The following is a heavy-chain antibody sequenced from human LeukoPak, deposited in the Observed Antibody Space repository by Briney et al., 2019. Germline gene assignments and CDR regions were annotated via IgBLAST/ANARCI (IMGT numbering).Heavy chain of an antibody. CDR1: GGSISSYY. D-gene: IGHD2-2*01. CDR3: ARGSRPYYFDY. Sequence: SETLSLTCTVSGGSISSYYWSWIRQPPGKGLEWIGYIYYSGSTNYNPSLKSRVTVSVDTSKNQFSLKLSSVTAADTAVYYCARGSRPYYFDYWGQGTLVTVSS. CDR2: IYYSGST. J-gene: IGHJ4*02. V-gene: IGHV4-59*01.